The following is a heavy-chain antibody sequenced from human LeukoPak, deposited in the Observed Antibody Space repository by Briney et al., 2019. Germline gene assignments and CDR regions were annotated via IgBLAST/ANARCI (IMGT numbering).Heavy chain of an antibody. J-gene: IGHJ3*02. CDR2: IYYSGGI. Sequence: SETLSLTCSVSGYSISTSNYWARIRQPPGRGLEWIGHIYYSGGIYYNPSLKSRVTMSVDTSRNQFSLKLSSVTAVDTAVYYCARKTTAGPTKAAFNIWGQGTMVAVST. CDR3: ARKTTAGPTKAAFNI. D-gene: IGHD2-21*02. CDR1: GYSISTSNY. V-gene: IGHV4-28*05.